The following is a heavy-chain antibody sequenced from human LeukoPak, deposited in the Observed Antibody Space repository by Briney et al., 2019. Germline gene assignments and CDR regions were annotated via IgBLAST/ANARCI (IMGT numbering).Heavy chain of an antibody. J-gene: IGHJ4*02. CDR1: GFTFSSYS. Sequence: GGSLRLSCAASGFTFSSYSMNWVRQAPGKGLEWVSSISSSSSYIYYADSVKGRFTISSDNAKNSLYLQMNSLRAEATAVYYCARDFPTYYYDSSGYRWGQGTLVTVSS. CDR2: ISSSSSYI. D-gene: IGHD3-22*01. CDR3: ARDFPTYYYDSSGYR. V-gene: IGHV3-21*01.